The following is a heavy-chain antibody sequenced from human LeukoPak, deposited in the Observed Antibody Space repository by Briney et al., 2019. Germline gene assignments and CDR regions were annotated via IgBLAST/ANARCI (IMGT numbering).Heavy chain of an antibody. CDR2: IYYSGST. D-gene: IGHD4-23*01. CDR1: GGSISSYY. J-gene: IGHJ4*02. V-gene: IGHV4-59*01. CDR3: ARYDYGGNSFDY. Sequence: SETLSLTCTVSGGSISSYYWSWIRQPPGKGLEWIGYIYYSGSTNYNPSLKSRVTMSVDTSKNQFSLKLSSVTAADTAVYYCARYDYGGNSFDYWGQGTLVTVSS.